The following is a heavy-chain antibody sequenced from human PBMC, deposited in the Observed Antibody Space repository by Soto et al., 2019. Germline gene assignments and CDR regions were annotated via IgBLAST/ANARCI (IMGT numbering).Heavy chain of an antibody. Sequence: SETLSLTCAVYGGSFSSYYWSWIRQPPGKGLEWIGYIYYSGSTNYNPSLKSRVTISVDTSKNQFSLKLSSVTAADTDVYYCARRYGGTFDYWGQGTLVNVSS. J-gene: IGHJ4*02. CDR1: GGSFSSYY. CDR3: ARRYGGTFDY. CDR2: IYYSGST. V-gene: IGHV4-59*08. D-gene: IGHD2-15*01.